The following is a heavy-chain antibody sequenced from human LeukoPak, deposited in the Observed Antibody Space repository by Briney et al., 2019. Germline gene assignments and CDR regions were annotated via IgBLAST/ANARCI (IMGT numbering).Heavy chain of an antibody. CDR2: FHYSGAA. D-gene: IGHD3-10*01. V-gene: IGHV4-59*12. Sequence: SETLSLTCTVSGGSFTNYYWSWIRQPPGKGLEWIGYFHYSGAAYYIPSLRSRVTISVDTFKNQFSLKLSSVTAADTAVYYCARDVWGYYGSGNPGTNYYYYMYVWGKGTTVTVSS. CDR3: ARDVWGYYGSGNPGTNYYYYMYV. J-gene: IGHJ6*03. CDR1: GGSFTNYY.